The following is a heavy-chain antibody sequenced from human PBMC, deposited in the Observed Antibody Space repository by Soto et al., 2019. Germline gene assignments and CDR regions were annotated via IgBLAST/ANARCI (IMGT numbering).Heavy chain of an antibody. J-gene: IGHJ2*01. V-gene: IGHV1-69*08. Sequence: QAQLVQSGAEVKKPGSSVKVSCKASGGTFSSHTFSWVRQAPGQGLEWMGRIIPALGTATYAQKFQGRVTFTADESATTVYMELHSLRSEDTAVYYCARPDFGDYWYFDLWGRGTLVTVSS. CDR3: ARPDFGDYWYFDL. D-gene: IGHD4-17*01. CDR1: GGTFSSHT. CDR2: IIPALGTA.